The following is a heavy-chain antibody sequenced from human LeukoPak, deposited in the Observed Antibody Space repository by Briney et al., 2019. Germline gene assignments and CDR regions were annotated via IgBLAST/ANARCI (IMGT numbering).Heavy chain of an antibody. J-gene: IGHJ4*02. Sequence: PGGSLRLSCAASGFTFSSYSMSWVRQAPGKGLEWVSSISSSSSYIYYADSVKGRFTISRDNAKNSLYLQMNSLRAEDTAVYYCARDYYDILTGYPRYYFDYWGQGTLVTVSS. CDR3: ARDYYDILTGYPRYYFDY. CDR1: GFTFSSYS. V-gene: IGHV3-21*01. CDR2: ISSSSSYI. D-gene: IGHD3-9*01.